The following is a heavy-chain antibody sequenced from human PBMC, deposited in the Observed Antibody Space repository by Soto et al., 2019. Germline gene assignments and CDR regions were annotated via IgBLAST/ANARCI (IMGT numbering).Heavy chain of an antibody. CDR2: ISSSGSTI. Sequence: GGSLRLSCAASGFTFSDYYMSWIRQAPGKGLVWVSYISSSGSTIYYADSVKGRFTISRDNAKNSLYLQMNSLRAEDTAVYYCARDRNPYCISTSCQRSHGYWGQGT. CDR1: GFTFSDYY. CDR3: ARDRNPYCISTSCQRSHGY. D-gene: IGHD2-2*01. J-gene: IGHJ4*02. V-gene: IGHV3-11*01.